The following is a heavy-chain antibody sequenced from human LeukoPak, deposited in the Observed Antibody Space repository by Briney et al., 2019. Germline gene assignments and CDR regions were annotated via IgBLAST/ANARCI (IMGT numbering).Heavy chain of an antibody. D-gene: IGHD3-22*01. Sequence: GGSLRLSCVASGFTFSNYWMHWVRQAPGKGLMWVSRINTDGSNTHYADSVKGRFTISRDNAKNTLYLQMNGLRVEDTAVYYCVVWGEDRSGHRFDFWGQGTLVTVSS. V-gene: IGHV3-74*01. CDR1: GFTFSNYW. CDR3: VVWGEDRSGHRFDF. CDR2: INTDGSNT. J-gene: IGHJ4*02.